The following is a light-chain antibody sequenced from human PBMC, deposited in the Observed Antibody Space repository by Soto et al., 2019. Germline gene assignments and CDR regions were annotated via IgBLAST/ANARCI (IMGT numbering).Light chain of an antibody. CDR3: QQYGRSVPIT. CDR2: GAS. J-gene: IGKJ1*01. V-gene: IGKV3-20*01. CDR1: QSVNNNY. Sequence: EIVLTQSPGTLSLSPGERATLSCRASQSVNNNYLAWYQQKPGQAPRLLIYGASSRATGIPDRFSGSGSGTDFTLTISRLEPEDFAVYFCQQYGRSVPITFGQGTKVDIK.